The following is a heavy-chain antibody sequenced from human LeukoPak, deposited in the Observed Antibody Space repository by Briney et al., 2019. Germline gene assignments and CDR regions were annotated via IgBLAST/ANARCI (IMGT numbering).Heavy chain of an antibody. J-gene: IGHJ4*02. CDR1: GYTFTSYG. CDR2: ISAYNGNT. CDR3: ARGIRSEWLWAY. Sequence: ASVKVSCKASGYTFTSYGISWVRQAPGQGLEWMGWISAYNGNTNYAQKLQGRVTMTTDTSTSTAYLELRSLRPDDTAVYYCARGIRSEWLWAYWGQGTLVTVSS. D-gene: IGHD3-3*01. V-gene: IGHV1-18*01.